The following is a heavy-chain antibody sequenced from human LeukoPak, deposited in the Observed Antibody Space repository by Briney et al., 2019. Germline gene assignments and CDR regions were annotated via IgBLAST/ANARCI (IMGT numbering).Heavy chain of an antibody. CDR3: ATSYDSSGCD. J-gene: IGHJ4*02. CDR1: GFTFSSFW. Sequence: GGSLRLSCTASGFTFSSFWMAWVRQAPGKGLEWVGNIKSDGSIQFYGDSVKGRFTISRDNAKNSLYLQMNNQRAEDTALYYCATSYDSSGCDWGQGTLVTVSS. V-gene: IGHV3-7*01. CDR2: IKSDGSIQ. D-gene: IGHD3-22*01.